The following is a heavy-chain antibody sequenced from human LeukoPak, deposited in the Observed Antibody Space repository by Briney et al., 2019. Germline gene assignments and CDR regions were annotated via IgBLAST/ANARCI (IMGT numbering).Heavy chain of an antibody. CDR2: IYSGGST. CDR1: GFTVSSNY. D-gene: IGHD3-10*01. Sequence: GGSLRLSCAASGFTVSSNYMSWVRQAPGKGLEWVSVIYSGGSTYYADSVKGRFAVSRDNSKNTLYLQMSSLSAEDTAIYYCTKGPSRMVLYYFDSWGPGTLVTVSS. J-gene: IGHJ4*02. CDR3: TKGPSRMVLYYFDS. V-gene: IGHV3-53*01.